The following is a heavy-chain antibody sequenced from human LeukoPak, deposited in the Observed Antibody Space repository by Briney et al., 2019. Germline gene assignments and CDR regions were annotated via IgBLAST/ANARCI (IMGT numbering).Heavy chain of an antibody. CDR2: MSYDGSNK. V-gene: IGHV3-30*18. CDR1: GFTFSSYG. J-gene: IGHJ4*02. D-gene: IGHD3-10*01. Sequence: GRSLRLSCAASGFTFSSYGMHWVRQAPGKGLEWVAVMSYDGSNKYYADSVKGRFTISRDNSKNTLYLQMNSLRAEDTAVYYCAKDGRFGELSLDYWGQGTLVTVSS. CDR3: AKDGRFGELSLDY.